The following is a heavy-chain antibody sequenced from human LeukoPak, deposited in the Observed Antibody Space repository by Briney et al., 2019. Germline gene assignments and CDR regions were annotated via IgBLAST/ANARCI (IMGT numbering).Heavy chain of an antibody. D-gene: IGHD6-19*01. CDR3: ARHSRYSSGWFGGDFYYYYGMDV. CDR2: INPNSGGT. J-gene: IGHJ6*02. V-gene: IGHV1-2*02. CDR1: GYTFTGYY. Sequence: ASVKVSCKASGYTFTGYYMHWVRQAPGQGLEWMGWINPNSGGTNYAQKFQGRVTMTRDTSVTTAYMELNNLRSDDTAVYYCARHSRYSSGWFGGDFYYYYGMDVWGQGTTVTVSS.